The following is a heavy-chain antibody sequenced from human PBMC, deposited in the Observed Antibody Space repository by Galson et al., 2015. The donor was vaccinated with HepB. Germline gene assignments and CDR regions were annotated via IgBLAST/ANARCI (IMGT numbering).Heavy chain of an antibody. V-gene: IGHV3-33*08. CDR2: IWYAGSNK. J-gene: IGHJ6*02. Sequence: SLRLSCAASGFTFSSYGMHWVRQAPGKGLEWVAVIWYAGSNKYYADSVKGRFTISRDNSKRTLYLQMNSLRAEDTAVYYCARDLGRRAAAGYPYYYGMDVWGQGTTVAVSS. CDR1: GFTFSSYG. CDR3: ARDLGRRAAAGYPYYYGMDV. D-gene: IGHD6-13*01.